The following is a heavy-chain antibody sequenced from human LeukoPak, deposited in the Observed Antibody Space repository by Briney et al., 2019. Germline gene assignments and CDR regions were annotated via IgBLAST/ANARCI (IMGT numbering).Heavy chain of an antibody. Sequence: PGGSLRLSCAASGFTFSNYWINWVRQAPGKGLEWVANIKQDGSEKSYVDPVKGRFTISRDNTKNSLYLQMNSLRVEDTAVYYCARGNSCAFDIWGRGTMVTVSS. CDR2: IKQDGSEK. D-gene: IGHD5-24*01. CDR3: ARGNSCAFDI. CDR1: GFTFSNYW. J-gene: IGHJ3*02. V-gene: IGHV3-7*01.